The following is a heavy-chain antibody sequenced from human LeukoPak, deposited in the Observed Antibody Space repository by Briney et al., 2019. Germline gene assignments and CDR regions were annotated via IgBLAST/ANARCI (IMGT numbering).Heavy chain of an antibody. V-gene: IGHV3-21*01. J-gene: IGHJ4*02. Sequence: GGSLRLSCAASGFTFSSYAMSWVRQAPGKGLEWVSSISSSSSYIYYADSVKGRFTISRDNAKNSLYLQMNSLRAEDTAVYYCARYPTVTTFGYWGQGTLVTVSS. D-gene: IGHD4-11*01. CDR1: GFTFSSYA. CDR2: ISSSSSYI. CDR3: ARYPTVTTFGY.